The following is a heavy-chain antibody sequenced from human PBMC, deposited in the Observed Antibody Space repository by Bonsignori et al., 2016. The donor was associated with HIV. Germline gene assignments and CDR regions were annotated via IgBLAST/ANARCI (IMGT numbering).Heavy chain of an antibody. Sequence: WIRQPPGKALEWLAVLYWDGAKRYSPSLKSRLSITKDTSRNRVVLTMTNVDPVDTATYYCVHRDRSNNGKNSNSYYNYFDVWGRGTTVTVSS. CDR3: VHRDRSNNGKNSNSYYNYFDV. V-gene: IGHV2-5*02. CDR2: LYWDGAK. J-gene: IGHJ6*04. D-gene: IGHD5-24*01.